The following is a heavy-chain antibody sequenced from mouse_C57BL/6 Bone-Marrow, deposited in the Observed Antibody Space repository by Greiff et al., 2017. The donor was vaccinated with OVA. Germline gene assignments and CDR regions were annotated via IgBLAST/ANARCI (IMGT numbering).Heavy chain of an antibody. CDR2: ISSGGDYI. V-gene: IGHV5-9-1*02. Sequence: EVQVVESGAGLVKPGGSLKLSCAASGFTFSSYAMSWVRQTPEKRLELVAYISSGGDYIYYADTVKGRFTISRDTARNTLYLQMSSLKSEDTALYYCTRLLDAVDYWGQGTSVTVSS. CDR3: TRLLDAVDY. CDR1: GFTFSSYA. D-gene: IGHD1-1*01. J-gene: IGHJ4*01.